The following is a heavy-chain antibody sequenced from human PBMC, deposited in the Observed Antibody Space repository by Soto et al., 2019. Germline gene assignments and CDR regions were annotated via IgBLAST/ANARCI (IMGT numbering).Heavy chain of an antibody. Sequence: GGSLRLSCAASGFTFSSSGMSWVRQVSRKGLEWVSAISPSGDVTNYAESVRGRFAVSRDNSKNTIFLQMNSLRDEDTAVYFCTKAQGASSPLSFGHWGQGALVTVSS. J-gene: IGHJ4*02. CDR1: GFTFSSSG. D-gene: IGHD6-6*01. CDR2: ISPSGDVT. CDR3: TKAQGASSPLSFGH. V-gene: IGHV3-23*01.